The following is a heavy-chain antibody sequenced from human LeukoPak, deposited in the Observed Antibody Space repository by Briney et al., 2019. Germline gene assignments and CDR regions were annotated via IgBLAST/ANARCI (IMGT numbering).Heavy chain of an antibody. J-gene: IGHJ4*02. Sequence: PSETLSLTCTVSGYPISSGYYWSWIRQPPGKGLEWIGYIYYSGSTNYNPSLKSRVTISVDTSKNQFSLKLSSVTAADTAVYYCARVRIGVLYVWGQGTLVTVSS. CDR2: IYYSGST. V-gene: IGHV4-61*01. CDR3: ARVRIGVLYV. D-gene: IGHD3-3*01. CDR1: GYPISSGYY.